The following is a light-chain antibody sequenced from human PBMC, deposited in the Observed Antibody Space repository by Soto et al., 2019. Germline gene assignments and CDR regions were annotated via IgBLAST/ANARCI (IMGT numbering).Light chain of an antibody. CDR2: WAS. V-gene: IGKV3-20*01. CDR1: QTIDTN. Sequence: EIVMTQSPGTLSVSPGEIATLSCRASQTIDTNLAWYQQKPGQPPKALIYWASTRESGVPDRFSGSGSGTDFTLTISRLEPEDFAVYYCQQYGSSPWTFGQGTKVDIK. CDR3: QQYGSSPWT. J-gene: IGKJ1*01.